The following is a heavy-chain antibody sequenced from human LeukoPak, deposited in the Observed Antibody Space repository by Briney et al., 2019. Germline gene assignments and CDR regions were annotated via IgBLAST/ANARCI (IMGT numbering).Heavy chain of an antibody. CDR3: ARGRTYRSSSWFDP. CDR1: GGSFSGYY. V-gene: IGHV4-34*01. J-gene: IGHJ5*02. Sequence: SETLSLTCAVYGGSFSGYYWSWIRQPPGKGLEWIGEINHSGSTNYNPSLKSRVTISVDTSKNQFSLKLSSVTAADTAVYYCARGRTYRSSSWFDPWGQGTLVTVSS. CDR2: INHSGST. D-gene: IGHD6-6*01.